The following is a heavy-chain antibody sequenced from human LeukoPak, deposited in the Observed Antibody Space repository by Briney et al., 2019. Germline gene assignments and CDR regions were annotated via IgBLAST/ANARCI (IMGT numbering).Heavy chain of an antibody. CDR3: ARGRTYRSSSWFDP. CDR1: GGSFSGYY. V-gene: IGHV4-34*01. J-gene: IGHJ5*02. Sequence: SETLSLTCAVYGGSFSGYYWSWIRQPPGKGLEWIGEINHSGSTNYNPSLKSRVTISVDTSKNQFSLKLSSVTAADTAVYYCARGRTYRSSSWFDPWGQGTLVTVSS. CDR2: INHSGST. D-gene: IGHD6-6*01.